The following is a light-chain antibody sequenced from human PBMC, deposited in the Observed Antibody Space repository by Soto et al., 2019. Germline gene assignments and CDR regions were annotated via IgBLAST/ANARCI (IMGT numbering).Light chain of an antibody. CDR3: SSYAGGIKWV. J-gene: IGLJ3*02. V-gene: IGLV2-8*01. Sequence: QSVLTQPPSPSGSPGQSVTISCTGTSSDVGGYNFVSWYQQHPGKAPKFMIYEVTKRPSGVPDRFSGSKSGNTASLTVSGLQAEDEADYYCSSYAGGIKWVFGGGTKLTVL. CDR1: SSDVGGYNF. CDR2: EVT.